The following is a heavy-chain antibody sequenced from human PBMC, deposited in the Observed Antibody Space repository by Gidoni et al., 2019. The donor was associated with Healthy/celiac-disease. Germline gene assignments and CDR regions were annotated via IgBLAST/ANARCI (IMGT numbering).Heavy chain of an antibody. CDR1: GGSISSSSYY. CDR3: ASEPPLLWFGEYNNWFDP. CDR2: IYYCGST. Sequence: QLQLQESGPGLVKPSETLSLPCTVSGGSISSSSYYWGWIRQPPGKGLEWIGSIYYCGSTYYNPSLKSRVTISVDTSKNQFSLKLSSVTAADTAVYYCASEPPLLWFGEYNNWFDPWGQGTLVTVSS. J-gene: IGHJ5*02. V-gene: IGHV4-39*01. D-gene: IGHD3-10*01.